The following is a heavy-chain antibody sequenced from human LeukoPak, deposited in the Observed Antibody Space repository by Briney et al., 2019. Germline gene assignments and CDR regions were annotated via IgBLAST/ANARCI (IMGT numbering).Heavy chain of an antibody. CDR1: GFTLSNYA. J-gene: IGHJ4*02. V-gene: IGHV3-23*01. D-gene: IGHD3-22*01. CDR2: ISGSGDST. CDR3: AKDRPDSGFYYDSSGFSYGIFDY. Sequence: PGGSLRLSCAASGFTLSNYAMSWVRQAPGKGLEWVSVISGSGDSTYYAASVKGRYTISRDNSKNTLYLHTNSLRVEDTAVYYCAKDRPDSGFYYDSSGFSYGIFDYWGQGTLVTVSS.